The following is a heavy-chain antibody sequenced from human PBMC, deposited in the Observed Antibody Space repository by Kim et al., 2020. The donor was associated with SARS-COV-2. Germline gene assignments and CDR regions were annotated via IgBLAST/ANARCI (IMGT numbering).Heavy chain of an antibody. CDR3: ARGGRNYDYVWGSYGY. Sequence: SETLSLTCTVSGGSISSYYWSWIRQPPGKGLEWIGYIYYSGSTNYNPSLKSRVTISVDTSKNQFSLKLSSVTAADTAVYYCARGGRNYDYVWGSYGYWGQGTLVTVSS. CDR2: IYYSGST. J-gene: IGHJ4*02. V-gene: IGHV4-59*13. D-gene: IGHD3-16*01. CDR1: GGSISSYY.